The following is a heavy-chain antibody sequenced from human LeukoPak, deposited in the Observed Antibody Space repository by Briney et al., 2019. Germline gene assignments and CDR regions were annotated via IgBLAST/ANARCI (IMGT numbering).Heavy chain of an antibody. D-gene: IGHD3-22*01. Sequence: GGSLRLSCAASGFTFSRYEMNWVRQAPGKGLEWVSYISSSGTTIYYADSVKGRFTISRDNAKNSLYLQMNSLRAEDTAVYYCARDIFTYYYDSSGLRYWGQGTLVTVSS. V-gene: IGHV3-48*03. J-gene: IGHJ4*02. CDR3: ARDIFTYYYDSSGLRY. CDR2: ISSSGTTI. CDR1: GFTFSRYE.